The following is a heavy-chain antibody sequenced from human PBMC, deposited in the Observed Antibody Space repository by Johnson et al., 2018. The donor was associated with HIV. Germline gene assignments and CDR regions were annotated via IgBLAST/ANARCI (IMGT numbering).Heavy chain of an antibody. CDR2: IKCDGSEK. V-gene: IGHV3-7*01. Sequence: VQLVESGGGVVQPGRSLRLSCEASGFTFSNYGMHWVRQAPGKGLEWVADIKCDGSEKYYVDSVKGRFTISRDNARNSLYLQMNSLRAEDTAVYYCAREGGIAAAGTDAFDIWGQGTMVTVSS. CDR1: GFTFSNYG. J-gene: IGHJ3*02. CDR3: AREGGIAAAGTDAFDI. D-gene: IGHD6-13*01.